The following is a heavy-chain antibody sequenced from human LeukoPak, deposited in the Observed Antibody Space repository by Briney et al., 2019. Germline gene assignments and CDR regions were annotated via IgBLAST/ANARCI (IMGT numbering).Heavy chain of an antibody. CDR2: IYHSGST. CDR3: ARAGRSGYCSSTSCYTLRGWFDP. J-gene: IGHJ5*02. D-gene: IGHD2-2*02. Sequence: SETLSLTCTVSGYSISSGYYWGWIRQPPGKGLEWIGSIYHSGSTYYNPSLKSRVTISVDTSKNQFSLKLSSVTAADTAVYYCARAGRSGYCSSTSCYTLRGWFDPWGQGTLVTVSS. CDR1: GYSISSGYY. V-gene: IGHV4-38-2*02.